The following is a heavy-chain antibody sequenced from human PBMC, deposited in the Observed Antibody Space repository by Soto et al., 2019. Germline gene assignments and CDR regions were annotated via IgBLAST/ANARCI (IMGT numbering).Heavy chain of an antibody. CDR1: GFTFSSYW. CDR2: IKQDGSEK. Sequence: PGGSLRLSCAASGFTFSSYWMSWVRQAPGKGLEWVANIKQDGSEKYYVDSVKGRFTISRDNAKNSLYLQMNSPRAEDTAVYYCARVFLEWLLPHYYYSYMDVWGKGTTVTVSS. CDR3: ARVFLEWLLPHYYYSYMDV. J-gene: IGHJ6*03. V-gene: IGHV3-7*01. D-gene: IGHD3-3*01.